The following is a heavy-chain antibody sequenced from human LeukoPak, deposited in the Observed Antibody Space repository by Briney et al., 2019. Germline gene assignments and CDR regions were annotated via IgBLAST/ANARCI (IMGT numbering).Heavy chain of an antibody. D-gene: IGHD2-21*02. CDR1: GYTFSGYY. V-gene: IGHV1-2*06. CDR2: INPNSGGT. J-gene: IGHJ6*02. CDR3: ASYYCGGDCEYGMDV. Sequence: ASVKVSCKASGYTFSGYYMHWVRQAPGQGLEWMGRINPNSGGTNYAQKFQGRVTMTRDTSISTAYMELSRLRSDDTAVYYCASYYCGGDCEYGMDVWGQGTTVTVSS.